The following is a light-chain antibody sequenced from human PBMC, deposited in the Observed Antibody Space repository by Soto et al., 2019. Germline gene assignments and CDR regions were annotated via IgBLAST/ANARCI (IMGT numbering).Light chain of an antibody. J-gene: IGKJ1*01. CDR2: AAS. CDR1: QSIATF. CDR3: QQSYNTVWT. V-gene: IGKV1-39*01. Sequence: DIQMTQSPSSLSASAGDRVTITCRASQSIATFLNWYQQKPGKAPKLLISAASRVQSGVPARFSGSGSGTDFTLTISSLQPEDFATYYCQQSYNTVWTFGQGTKVEIQ.